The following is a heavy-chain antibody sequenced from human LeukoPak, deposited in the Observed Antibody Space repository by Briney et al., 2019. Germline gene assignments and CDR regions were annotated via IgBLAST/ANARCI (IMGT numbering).Heavy chain of an antibody. D-gene: IGHD6-6*01. CDR3: ARXRXXXXSPTYFXYYMDX. CDR1: GGSINNYY. CDR2: IYSDGRT. V-gene: IGHV4-4*07. Sequence: SETLSLTCTVSGGSINNYYWSWIRQPAGKALEWIGHIYSDGRTNYNPSLQSRVTMSVDTSSSHLSLVLTSVTAADTAVYYWARXRXXXXSPTYFXYYMDXWGRGTXVIVSS. J-gene: IGHJ6*03.